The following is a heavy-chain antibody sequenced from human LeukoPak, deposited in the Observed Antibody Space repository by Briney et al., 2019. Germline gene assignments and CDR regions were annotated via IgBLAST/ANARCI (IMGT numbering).Heavy chain of an antibody. CDR2: ISAYNGNT. Sequence: ASVKVSCKASGYTFTSYGISWVRQAPGQGLEWMGWISAYNGNTNYAQKFQGRVTMTRNTSISTAYMELSSLRSEDTAVYYCAIGGYCSSTSCYPDRDAFDIWGQGTMVTVSS. CDR3: AIGGYCSSTSCYPDRDAFDI. CDR1: GYTFTSYG. V-gene: IGHV1-18*01. D-gene: IGHD2-2*01. J-gene: IGHJ3*02.